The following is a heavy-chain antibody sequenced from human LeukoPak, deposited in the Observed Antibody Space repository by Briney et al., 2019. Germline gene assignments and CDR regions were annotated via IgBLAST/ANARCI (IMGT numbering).Heavy chain of an antibody. CDR1: GGSIGFYY. Sequence: SSETLSLTCTVSGGSIGFYYWNWIRQPPGKGLEWIGRVYYNGSSNYNPSLKSRVTISVDTSKIQFSLKLSSVTAADTAVYYCARSIKRGLFDYWGQGSLVTVSS. V-gene: IGHV4-59*01. CDR2: VYYNGSS. D-gene: IGHD3-10*01. J-gene: IGHJ4*02. CDR3: ARSIKRGLFDY.